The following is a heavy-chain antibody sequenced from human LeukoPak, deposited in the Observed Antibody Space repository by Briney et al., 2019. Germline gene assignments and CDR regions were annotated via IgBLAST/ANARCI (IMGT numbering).Heavy chain of an antibody. CDR1: GLTFSSYW. D-gene: IGHD4-17*01. V-gene: IGHV3-7*03. CDR2: IKQDGSEK. CDR3: ARADGDYYYYGMDV. J-gene: IGHJ6*02. Sequence: GGSLRLSCAASGLTFSSYWMSWVRQAPGKGLEWVANIKQDGSEKYYVDSVKGRFTISRDNAKNSLYLQMNSLRAEDTAVYYCARADGDYYYYGMDVWGQGTTVTVSS.